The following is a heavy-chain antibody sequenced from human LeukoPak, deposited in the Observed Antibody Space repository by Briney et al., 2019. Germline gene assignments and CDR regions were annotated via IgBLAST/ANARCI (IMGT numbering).Heavy chain of an antibody. Sequence: GASVKVSCKPSGHIFSSYGINWVRQAPGQGLEWVGWISAYNGDTKYAQKLQGRVTMTTDTSTRTVYMELRTLRSDDTAVYYCARDSYDFLTGRYSGSGGDYWGQGTLVTVSS. V-gene: IGHV1-18*01. CDR2: ISAYNGDT. CDR1: GHIFSSYG. D-gene: IGHD3-9*01. J-gene: IGHJ4*02. CDR3: ARDSYDFLTGRYSGSGGDY.